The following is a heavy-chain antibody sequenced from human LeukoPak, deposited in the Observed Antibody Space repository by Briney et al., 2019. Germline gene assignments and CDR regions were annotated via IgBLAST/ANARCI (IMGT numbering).Heavy chain of an antibody. CDR1: GFTFSRSW. J-gene: IGHJ4*02. CDR3: AAWTDRGYSY. V-gene: IGHV3-7*01. Sequence: PGGSLRLSCTASGFTFSRSWMNWVRQAPGKGLEWVANINPDGDGMRFVDSVKGRLTMSRDNAQSSLHLQMNSLRVEDTAFYYCAAWTDRGYSYWGQGVLVTVSS. D-gene: IGHD5-12*01. CDR2: INPDGDGM.